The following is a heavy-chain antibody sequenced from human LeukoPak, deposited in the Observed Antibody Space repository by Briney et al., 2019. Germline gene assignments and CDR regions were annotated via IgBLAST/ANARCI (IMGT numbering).Heavy chain of an antibody. Sequence: SETLSLTCTVSGGSISSSSYYWGWIRQPPGKGLEWIGSIYYSGSTYYNPSLKSRVTISVDTSKNQFSLKLSSVTAADTAVYYCARDLPYYDSSGRGYWGQGTLVTVSS. V-gene: IGHV4-39*07. CDR1: GGSISSSSYY. D-gene: IGHD3-22*01. CDR2: IYYSGST. J-gene: IGHJ4*02. CDR3: ARDLPYYDSSGRGY.